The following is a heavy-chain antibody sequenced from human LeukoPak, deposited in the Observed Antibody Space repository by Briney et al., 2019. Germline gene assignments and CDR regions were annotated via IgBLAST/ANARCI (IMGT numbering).Heavy chain of an antibody. CDR3: AKDPAYYYDSSGYMPYFDY. CDR2: ISGSGINT. V-gene: IGHV3-23*01. Sequence: GGSLRLSCAVSGFASGTYAMSWVRQAPGKGLEWVSAISGSGINTYYADAVKGRFTISRDNSQNMLYLQMNSLRADDTAVYYCAKDPAYYYDSSGYMPYFDYWGQGTLVTVSS. J-gene: IGHJ4*02. CDR1: GFASGTYA. D-gene: IGHD3-22*01.